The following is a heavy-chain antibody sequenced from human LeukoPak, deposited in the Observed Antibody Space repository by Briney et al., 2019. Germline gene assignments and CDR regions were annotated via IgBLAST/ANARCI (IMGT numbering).Heavy chain of an antibody. CDR2: IIPILGIA. CDR1: GGTFSSYA. Sequence: GASVKVSCKASGGTFSSYAISWVRQAPGQGLEWMGRIIPILGIANYAQKFQGRVTITADKSTSTAYMELSSLRSEDTAVYYCARVLGYCTNGVCYYYYGMDVWGQGTTVTVSS. CDR3: ARVLGYCTNGVCYYYYGMDV. D-gene: IGHD2-8*01. J-gene: IGHJ6*02. V-gene: IGHV1-69*04.